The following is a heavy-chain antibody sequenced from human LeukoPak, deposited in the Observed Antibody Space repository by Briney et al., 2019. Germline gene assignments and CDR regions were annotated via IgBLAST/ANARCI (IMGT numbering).Heavy chain of an antibody. Sequence: KGGESLKISCKDSGYSFTNYWIGWVRQVPGKGLEWMGIIHSADSNTKYSPSFQGQVTISADKSISTAYLQWSGLKASDTAMYYCAGARHGDYRWDYWGQGTLVTVSS. CDR2: IHSADSNT. D-gene: IGHD4-17*01. CDR1: GYSFTNYW. V-gene: IGHV5-51*01. CDR3: AGARHGDYRWDY. J-gene: IGHJ4*02.